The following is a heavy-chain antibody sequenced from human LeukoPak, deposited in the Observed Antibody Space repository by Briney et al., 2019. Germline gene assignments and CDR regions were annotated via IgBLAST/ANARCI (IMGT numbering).Heavy chain of an antibody. V-gene: IGHV3-23*01. Sequence: PGGSLRLSCAASGFTFSNYAMGWVRQAPGKGLEWVSAISGSGGSTYYVDSVKGRFTISRDNSKNTLYLQMNSLRAEDTAVYYCAKDRSSSGSYFDYWGQGTLVTVSS. CDR1: GFTFSNYA. D-gene: IGHD3-10*01. CDR2: ISGSGGST. CDR3: AKDRSSSGSYFDY. J-gene: IGHJ4*02.